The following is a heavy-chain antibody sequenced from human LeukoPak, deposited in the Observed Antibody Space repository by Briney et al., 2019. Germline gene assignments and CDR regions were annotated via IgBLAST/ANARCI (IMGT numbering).Heavy chain of an antibody. V-gene: IGHV4-59*12. J-gene: IGHJ6*04. CDR2: IFCSGGT. CDR3: ARAKEGTSLVLSFKYHYYFLDV. D-gene: IGHD2-2*01. Sequence: SETLSPTCTVSGDSISNYYWNWIRQAPGKGLEWIGYIFCSGGTNYNSSLKSRATISVDRSKNQFSLRLSSVTAADTAVYYCARAKEGTSLVLSFKYHYYFLDVWGIGTTVTVSS. CDR1: GDSISNYY.